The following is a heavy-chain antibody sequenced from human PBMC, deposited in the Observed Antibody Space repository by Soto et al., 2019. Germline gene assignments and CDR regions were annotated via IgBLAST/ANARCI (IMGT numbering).Heavy chain of an antibody. Sequence: SVKVSCKASGGTFSSYTISWLRQAPGQGLEWMGRIIPILGIANYAQKFQGRVTITADKSTSTAYMELSSLRSEDTAVYYCARDFHSYGSGSYYQALNFDYWGQ. CDR2: IIPILGIA. D-gene: IGHD3-10*01. V-gene: IGHV1-69*04. CDR1: GGTFSSYT. J-gene: IGHJ4*02. CDR3: ARDFHSYGSGSYYQALNFDY.